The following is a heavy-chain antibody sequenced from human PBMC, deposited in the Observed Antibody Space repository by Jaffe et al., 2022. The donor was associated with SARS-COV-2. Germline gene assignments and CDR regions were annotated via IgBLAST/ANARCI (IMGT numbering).Heavy chain of an antibody. CDR2: MNPNSGNT. Sequence: QVQLVQSGAEVKKPGASVKVSCKASGYTFTSYDINWVRQATGQGLEWMGWMNPNSGNTGYAQKFQGRVTMTRNTSISTAYMELSSLRSEDTAVYYCARGAAQYYDILTGYPDYWGQGTLVTVSS. D-gene: IGHD3-9*01. V-gene: IGHV1-8*01. CDR1: GYTFTSYD. CDR3: ARGAAQYYDILTGYPDY. J-gene: IGHJ4*02.